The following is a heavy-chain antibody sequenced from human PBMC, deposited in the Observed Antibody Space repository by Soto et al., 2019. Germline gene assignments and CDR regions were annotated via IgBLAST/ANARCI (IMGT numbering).Heavy chain of an antibody. J-gene: IGHJ4*02. V-gene: IGHV1-8*01. CDR2: MNPNSGNT. Sequence: ASVKVSCKASGYTFTSYDINWVRQATGQGLEWMGWMNPNSGNTGYAQKFQGRVTITTDESMSTAYMELSSLRSEDTAVYYCARGIAVAGSNFDYWGQGTLVTVSS. CDR3: ARGIAVAGSNFDY. D-gene: IGHD6-19*01. CDR1: GYTFTSYD.